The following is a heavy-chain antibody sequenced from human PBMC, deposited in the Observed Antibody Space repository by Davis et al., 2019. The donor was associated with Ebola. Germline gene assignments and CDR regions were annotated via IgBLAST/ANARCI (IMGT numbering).Heavy chain of an antibody. CDR2: IDPSDSYT. CDR1: GYSFTNYW. D-gene: IGHD3-9*01. J-gene: IGHJ5*02. CDR3: ATEDAALVT. Sequence: GESLKISCKGSGYSFTNYWITWVRQMPGKGLEWMGRIDPSDSYTNYSPSVQGHVTISADKSISAAYLQWSSLKASDTAMYYCATEDAALVTWGQGTLVNVSS. V-gene: IGHV5-10-1*01.